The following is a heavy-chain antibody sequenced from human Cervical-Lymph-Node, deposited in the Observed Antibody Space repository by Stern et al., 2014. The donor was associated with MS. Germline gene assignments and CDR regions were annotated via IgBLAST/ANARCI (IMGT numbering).Heavy chain of an antibody. V-gene: IGHV1-46*03. D-gene: IGHD6-13*01. Sequence: QVQLGQSGAEVKKPGASVKVSCKASGYTFTSYYMHWVRQAPGQGLEWMGIINPSGGSTSYAQKFQGRVTMTRDTSTSTVYMELSSLRSEDTAVYYCARDPIAAAGKIDSMAFDYWGQGTLVTVSS. CDR1: GYTFTSYY. CDR3: ARDPIAAAGKIDSMAFDY. CDR2: INPSGGST. J-gene: IGHJ4*02.